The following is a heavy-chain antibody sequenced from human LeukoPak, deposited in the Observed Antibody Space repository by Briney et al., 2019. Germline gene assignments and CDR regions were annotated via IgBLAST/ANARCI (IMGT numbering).Heavy chain of an antibody. D-gene: IGHD5-24*01. CDR3: ARHKRRDGYNSRRNWYFDL. CDR2: IYYSGST. Sequence: PSETLSLTCTVSGGSISSYYWSWIRQPPGKGLEWIGYIYYSGSTNYNPSLKSRVTISVDTSKNQFSLKLSSVTAADTAVYYCARHKRRDGYNSRRNWYFDLWGRGTLVTVSS. V-gene: IGHV4-59*08. CDR1: GGSISSYY. J-gene: IGHJ2*01.